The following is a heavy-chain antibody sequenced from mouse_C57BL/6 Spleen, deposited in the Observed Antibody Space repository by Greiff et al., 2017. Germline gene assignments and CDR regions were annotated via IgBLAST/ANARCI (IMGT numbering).Heavy chain of an antibody. J-gene: IGHJ3*01. D-gene: IGHD2-1*01. CDR1: GYTFTSYW. Sequence: QVQLQQPGAELVKPGASVKLSCKASGYTFTSYWMHWVKQRPGRGLEWIGRIDPNSGGTKYNEKFKSKATLTVDKPSSTAYMRLSSLTSEDSAVYYCARSNYGNYWFAYWGQGTLVTVSA. V-gene: IGHV1-72*01. CDR3: ARSNYGNYWFAY. CDR2: IDPNSGGT.